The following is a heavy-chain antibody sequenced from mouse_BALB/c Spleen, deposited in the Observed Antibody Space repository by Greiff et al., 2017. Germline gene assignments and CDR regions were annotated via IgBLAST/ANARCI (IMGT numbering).Heavy chain of an antibody. CDR2: IDPENGNT. J-gene: IGHJ4*01. Sequence: VQLQQSGAELVRSGASVKLSCTASGFNIKDYYMHWVKQRPEQGLEWIGWIDPENGNTKYDPKIQGKATITADTSSNTAYLQLSSLTSEDTAVYYCARWGVRRNYYAMDYWGQGTSGNVSS. V-gene: IGHV14-1*02. D-gene: IGHD2-14*01. CDR3: ARWGVRRNYYAMDY. CDR1: GFNIKDYY.